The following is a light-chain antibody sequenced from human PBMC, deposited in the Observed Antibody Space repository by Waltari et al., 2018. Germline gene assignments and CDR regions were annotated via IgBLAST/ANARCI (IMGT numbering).Light chain of an antibody. Sequence: QSALTQPPSASGSPGQPVIISCTGTSSDTCGYNYVSWYQQHPGKPPKVLIYEVNNRPSGVPDRFSGSKSGNTASLTVSGLQADDEADYYCSSYGGNRNEVFGGGTKLTVL. CDR2: EVN. V-gene: IGLV2-8*01. CDR1: SSDTCGYNY. CDR3: SSYGGNRNEV. J-gene: IGLJ3*02.